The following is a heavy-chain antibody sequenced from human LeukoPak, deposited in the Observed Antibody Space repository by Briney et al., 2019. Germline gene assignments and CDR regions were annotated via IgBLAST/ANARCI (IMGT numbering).Heavy chain of an antibody. CDR2: ISSSGNYI. D-gene: IGHD3-10*01. J-gene: IGHJ4*02. CDR3: ARSRSSSPYDKNLNF. CDR1: GLTFNSYT. V-gene: IGHV3-21*01. Sequence: GGSLRLSCAASGLTFNSYTMSWVREAPGKGLEWVSSISSSGNYIYHADSVKGRFTMSRDDAQNSVYLQMNSLKDEDTAVYYCARSRSSSPYDKNLNFWGQGTLVIVSS.